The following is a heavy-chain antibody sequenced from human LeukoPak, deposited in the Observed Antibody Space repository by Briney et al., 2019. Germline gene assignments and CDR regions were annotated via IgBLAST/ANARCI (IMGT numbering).Heavy chain of an antibody. V-gene: IGHV4-59*01. CDR3: ARALGGSFDY. Sequence: SETLSLTCTVSGASISSSYWSWIRQPPGKGLEWIGYIHYSGSTNYNPSLKSRVTISVDTSKNHFSLKLSSVTAADTAVYYCARALGGSFDYWGQGTLVTVSS. J-gene: IGHJ4*02. CDR1: GASISSSY. CDR2: IHYSGST. D-gene: IGHD3-16*01.